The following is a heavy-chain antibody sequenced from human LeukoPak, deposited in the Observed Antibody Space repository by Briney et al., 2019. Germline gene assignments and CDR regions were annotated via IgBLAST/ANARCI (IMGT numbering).Heavy chain of an antibody. J-gene: IGHJ4*02. Sequence: ASVKVSCKASGGTFSSYAISWVRQAPGQGLEWMGGIIPIFGTANYAQKFQGRVTITSDTSASTAYMELSSLRSEDMAVYYCTLYNYWGQGTLVTVSS. CDR2: IIPIFGTA. CDR3: TLYNY. CDR1: GGTFSSYA. V-gene: IGHV1-69*05. D-gene: IGHD2-2*02.